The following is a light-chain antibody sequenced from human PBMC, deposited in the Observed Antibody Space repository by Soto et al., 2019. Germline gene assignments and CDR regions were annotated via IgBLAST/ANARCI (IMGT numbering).Light chain of an antibody. CDR1: QSVSSSY. J-gene: IGKJ3*01. Sequence: EIVLTQSPGTLSLSPGERATLSCRASQSVSSSYLAWYQQKPGQAPRLLIYGASSRATGIPDRFSGSGSGTDFPLTISRLELDEFAVYDWQQYGSAPGGFTFGPGTKVDIK. CDR3: QQYGSAPGGFT. CDR2: GAS. V-gene: IGKV3-20*01.